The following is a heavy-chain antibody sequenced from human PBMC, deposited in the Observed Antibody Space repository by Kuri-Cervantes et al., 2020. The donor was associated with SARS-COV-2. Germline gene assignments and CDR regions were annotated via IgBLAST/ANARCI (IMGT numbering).Heavy chain of an antibody. CDR2: ISNSSSYI. CDR3: ARRSWYWRDYYGMDV. Sequence: GESLKISCAASGFTFDDYGMSWVRQAPGKGLEWGSYISNSSSYIYYANSVKGRFTISRDNAKNSLYLQMNSLRAEDTAVYYCARRSWYWRDYYGMDVWGQGTTVTVSS. CDR1: GFTFDDYG. V-gene: IGHV3-21*05. J-gene: IGHJ6*02. D-gene: IGHD6-13*01.